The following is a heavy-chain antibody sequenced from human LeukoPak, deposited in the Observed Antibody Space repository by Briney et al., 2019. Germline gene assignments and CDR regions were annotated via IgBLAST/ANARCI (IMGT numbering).Heavy chain of an antibody. CDR2: ISSSGSTI. Sequence: GGSLRLSCAASGFTFSSYEMNWVRQAPGKGLEGVSYISSSGSTIYYADSVKGRFTISRDNAKNSLYLQMNSLRAEDTAVYYCAREDYGDYDYDYWGQGTLVTVSS. D-gene: IGHD4-17*01. CDR3: AREDYGDYDYDY. CDR1: GFTFSSYE. J-gene: IGHJ4*02. V-gene: IGHV3-48*03.